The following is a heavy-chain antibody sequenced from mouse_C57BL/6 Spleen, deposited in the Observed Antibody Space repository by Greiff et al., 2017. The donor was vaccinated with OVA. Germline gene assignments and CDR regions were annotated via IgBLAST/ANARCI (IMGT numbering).Heavy chain of an antibody. V-gene: IGHV8-12*01. Sequence: QVQLKVSGPGILQSSQTLSLTCSFSGFSLSTSGMGVSWIRQPSGKGLEWLAHIYWDDDKRYNPSLKSRLTISKDTSRNQVFLKITSVDTADTATYYCARSTVTTGGIDYWGQGTTLTVSS. D-gene: IGHD2-2*01. CDR2: IYWDDDK. CDR3: ARSTVTTGGIDY. J-gene: IGHJ2*01. CDR1: GFSLSTSGMG.